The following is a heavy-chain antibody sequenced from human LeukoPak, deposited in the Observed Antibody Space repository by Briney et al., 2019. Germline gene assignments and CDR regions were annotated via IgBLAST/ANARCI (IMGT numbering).Heavy chain of an antibody. J-gene: IGHJ4*02. D-gene: IGHD3-10*01. CDR1: GYTLTELS. Sequence: GASVKVSCKVSGYTLTELSMHWVGQAPGKGLEWMGGFDPEDGETIYAQKFQGRVTMTEDTSTDTAYMELSSLRSEDTAVYYCASASRPLLWAGLDYWGQGTLVTVSS. V-gene: IGHV1-24*01. CDR2: FDPEDGET. CDR3: ASASRPLLWAGLDY.